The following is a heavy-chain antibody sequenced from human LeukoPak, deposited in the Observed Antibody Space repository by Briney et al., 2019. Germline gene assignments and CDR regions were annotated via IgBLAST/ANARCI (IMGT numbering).Heavy chain of an antibody. CDR3: ARALDFGGNDFDF. CDR2: ISYDGSNK. D-gene: IGHD4-23*01. V-gene: IGHV3-30*03. Sequence: GRSLRLSCAASGFTSSRYGMHWVRQAPGKGLEWVAVISYDGSNKDYADSVKGRFTISRDNSKNTLYLQMSSLRAEDTAVYYCARALDFGGNDFDFWGQGTLVTVSS. J-gene: IGHJ4*02. CDR1: GFTSSRYG.